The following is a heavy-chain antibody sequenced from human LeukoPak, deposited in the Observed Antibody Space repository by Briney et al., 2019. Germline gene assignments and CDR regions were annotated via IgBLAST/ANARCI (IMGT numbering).Heavy chain of an antibody. CDR1: GFTFSSYS. CDR2: ISSSSSYI. V-gene: IGHV3-21*01. Sequence: PGGSLRLSCAASGFTFSSYSMNWVRQAPGKGLEWVSSISSSSSYIYYADPVKGRFTISRDNAKNSLYLQMNSPRAEDTAVYYCARDLGGHNYYYYGMDVWGQGTTVTVSS. J-gene: IGHJ6*02. D-gene: IGHD2-21*01. CDR3: ARDLGGHNYYYYGMDV.